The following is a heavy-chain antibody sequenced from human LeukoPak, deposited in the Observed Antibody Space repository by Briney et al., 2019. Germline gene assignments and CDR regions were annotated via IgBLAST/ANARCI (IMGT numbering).Heavy chain of an antibody. J-gene: IGHJ4*02. Sequence: PGGSLRLSCAASGFTFNIYWMHLVRQTPGEGLVWVSNMNSDGSITNYADSEKGRFTISRDNAKNTLYLQMNSLGVEDMGIYYCAKENESPDLWGQGTLVTGSS. D-gene: IGHD3/OR15-3a*01. V-gene: IGHV3-74*01. CDR1: GFTFNIYW. CDR3: AKENESPDL. CDR2: MNSDGSIT.